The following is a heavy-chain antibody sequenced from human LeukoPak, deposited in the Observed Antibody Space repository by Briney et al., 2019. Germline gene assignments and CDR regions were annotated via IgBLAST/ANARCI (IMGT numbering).Heavy chain of an antibody. V-gene: IGHV4-31*03. J-gene: IGHJ4*02. CDR2: ISYSGST. CDR1: GGSISSDGFY. Sequence: SQTLSLTCTVSGGSISSDGFYGSWVRLHPGKGLEWIGYISYSGSTYYNPSLKSRVSVSLDTSKSQFSLKLTSVTAADTAVYFCAGGPSYCDFWGQGTLVTVSS. CDR3: AGGPSYCDF.